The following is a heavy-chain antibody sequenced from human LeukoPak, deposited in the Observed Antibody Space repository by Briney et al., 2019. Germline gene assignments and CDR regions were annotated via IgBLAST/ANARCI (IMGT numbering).Heavy chain of an antibody. V-gene: IGHV3-30*03. Sequence: GGSLRLSCAASGFTFSSYGMHWVRQAPGKGLEWVAVISYDGSNKYYADSLKGRFTISRDNSKNTLYLQMSSLRVEDTAVYYCASPIVVVVAATDYWGQGTLVTVSS. CDR3: ASPIVVVVAATDY. CDR1: GFTFSSYG. CDR2: ISYDGSNK. J-gene: IGHJ4*02. D-gene: IGHD2-15*01.